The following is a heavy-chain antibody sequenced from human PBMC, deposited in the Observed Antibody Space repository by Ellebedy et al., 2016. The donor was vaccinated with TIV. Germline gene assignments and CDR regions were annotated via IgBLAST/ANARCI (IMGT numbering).Heavy chain of an antibody. CDR2: IHYSGSS. CDR1: GDSVSSDFYY. D-gene: IGHD6-13*01. J-gene: IGHJ6*02. CDR3: ARALAASGKVTYYHGMDA. V-gene: IGHV4-39*07. Sequence: GSLRLSXTVSGDSVSSDFYYWGRLPQPPGQRLVWIRSIHYSGSSYCNPALKSRVTISVDTSENQFSLNLRSVTAADTAVYYCARALAASGKVTYYHGMDAWGQGTAVTVSS.